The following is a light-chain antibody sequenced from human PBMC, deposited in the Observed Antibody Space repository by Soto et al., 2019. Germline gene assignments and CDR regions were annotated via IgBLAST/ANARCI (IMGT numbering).Light chain of an antibody. CDR1: QSITIY. J-gene: IGKJ1*01. V-gene: IGKV1-39*01. Sequence: DIQMTQSPSSLSASVGDRVTITCRASQSITIYLNWYQQKPGEAPNLLIFGASTLQSGVPSRFSGSGSGTDFTLTISNLQPEDFATYYCQQSYSTLWTFGQGTKVDIK. CDR2: GAS. CDR3: QQSYSTLWT.